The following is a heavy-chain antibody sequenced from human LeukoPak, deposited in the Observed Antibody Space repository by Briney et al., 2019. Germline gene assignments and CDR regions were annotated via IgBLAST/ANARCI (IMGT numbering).Heavy chain of an antibody. Sequence: SVKVSCKASGFTFTSSAVQWVRQARGQRLEWIGWIVVGSGNTNYAQKFQERVTITRDMSTSTAYMELSSPRSEDTAVYCCAAGWLEEGLGYWGQGTLVTVSS. J-gene: IGHJ4*02. D-gene: IGHD3-10*01. V-gene: IGHV1-58*01. CDR1: GFTFTSSA. CDR2: IVVGSGNT. CDR3: AAGWLEEGLGY.